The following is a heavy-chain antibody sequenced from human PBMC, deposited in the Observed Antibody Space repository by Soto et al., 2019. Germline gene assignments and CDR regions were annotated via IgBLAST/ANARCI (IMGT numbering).Heavy chain of an antibody. V-gene: IGHV3-23*01. D-gene: IGHD3-3*01. Sequence: EVQLLESGGGLAQPGGSLRLSCAASGFTFSSYAMSWVRQGPGKGLEWVSAISGSGASTFYTDSVKGRFTASRDNSKNTLYLQMNSLRAEDTAVYYCAKATIRFLDTYGMDVWGQGTTVAVSS. CDR3: AKATIRFLDTYGMDV. CDR1: GFTFSSYA. J-gene: IGHJ6*02. CDR2: ISGSGAST.